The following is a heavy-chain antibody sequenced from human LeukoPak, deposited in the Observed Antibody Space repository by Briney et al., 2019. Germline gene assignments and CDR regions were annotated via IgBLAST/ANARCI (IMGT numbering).Heavy chain of an antibody. CDR1: GGSFSGYY. CDR2: INHSGST. Sequence: SETLSLTCAVYGGSFSGYYWSWIRQPPGKGLEWIGEINHSGSTSYNPSLKSRVTISVDTSKNQFSLKLSSVTAADTAVYYCARFYRYYDSSGYYLAAFDIWGQGTMVTVSS. V-gene: IGHV4-34*01. D-gene: IGHD3-22*01. J-gene: IGHJ3*02. CDR3: ARFYRYYDSSGYYLAAFDI.